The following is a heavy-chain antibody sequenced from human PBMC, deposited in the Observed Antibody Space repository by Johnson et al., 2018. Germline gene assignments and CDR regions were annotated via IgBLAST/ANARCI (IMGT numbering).Heavy chain of an antibody. CDR1: GYSFTSYW. CDR3: ASRSGRGNRWFGSDS. Sequence: VQLVESGAEVKKPGESLKISCKGSGYSFTSYWIGWVRQMPGKGLEWMGIIYPGDSDTRYSPSFEGQVTISVDNSISTAYLQWSSLKASDTAIYYCASRSGRGNRWFGSDSWGQGTLVIVSS. V-gene: IGHV5-51*01. CDR2: IYPGDSDT. D-gene: IGHD1-26*01. J-gene: IGHJ4*02.